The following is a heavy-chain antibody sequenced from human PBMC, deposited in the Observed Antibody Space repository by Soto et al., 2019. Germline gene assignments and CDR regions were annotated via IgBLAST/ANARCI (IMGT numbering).Heavy chain of an antibody. CDR3: ARAPGSSGWYVSDWFDP. CDR2: IYYSGST. D-gene: IGHD6-19*01. V-gene: IGHV4-59*01. J-gene: IGHJ5*02. Sequence: TSETLSLTCTVSGGSISSYYWSWIRQPPGKGLEWIGYIYYSGSTNYNPSLKSRVTISVDTSKNQFSLKLSSVTAADTAVYYCARAPGSSGWYVSDWFDPWGQGTLVTVSS. CDR1: GGSISSYY.